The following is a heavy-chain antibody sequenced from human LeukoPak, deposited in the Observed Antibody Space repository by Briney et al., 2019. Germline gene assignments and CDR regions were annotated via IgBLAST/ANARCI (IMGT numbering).Heavy chain of an antibody. CDR3: ARDSGSYYSDY. CDR2: IYTSGSP. CDR1: GGSISSYY. V-gene: IGHV4-4*07. D-gene: IGHD1-26*01. J-gene: IGHJ4*02. Sequence: SETLSLTCTVSGGSISSYYWSWIRQPAGKGLEWIGRIYTSGSPNYNTSFRGRVTMSVATSKNQFSLKLSAVTAADTAVYYCARDSGSYYSDYWGQGTLVTVSS.